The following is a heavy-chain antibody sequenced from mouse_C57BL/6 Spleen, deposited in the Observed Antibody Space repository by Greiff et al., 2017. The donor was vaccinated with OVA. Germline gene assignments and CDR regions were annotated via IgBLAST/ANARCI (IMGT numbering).Heavy chain of an antibody. D-gene: IGHD1-1*01. J-gene: IGHJ4*01. CDR2: INPSNGGT. CDR3: ARDSCITAVECPNAMDY. Sequence: QVQLQQPGTELVKPGASVKLSCKASGYTFTSYWMHWVKQRPGQGLEWIGNINPSNGGTNYNEKFKSKATLTVDKSSSTAYMQLSSLTSEDSAVYDCARDSCITAVECPNAMDYWGQGTSVTVSS. CDR1: GYTFTSYW. V-gene: IGHV1-53*01.